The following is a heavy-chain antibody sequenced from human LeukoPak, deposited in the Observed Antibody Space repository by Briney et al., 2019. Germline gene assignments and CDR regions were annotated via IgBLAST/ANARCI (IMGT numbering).Heavy chain of an antibody. V-gene: IGHV1-18*01. CDR2: ISAYNGNT. CDR1: GYTFTSHI. CDR3: ARGLWESLDY. Sequence: RASVKVSCKTSGYTFTSHIISWVRQAPGQGLEWMGWISAYNGNTKYTQKLQGRVTMTTDTSTSTAFMELRSLRSDDTAVYYCARGLWESLDYWGQGTLVTVSS. D-gene: IGHD3-3*01. J-gene: IGHJ4*02.